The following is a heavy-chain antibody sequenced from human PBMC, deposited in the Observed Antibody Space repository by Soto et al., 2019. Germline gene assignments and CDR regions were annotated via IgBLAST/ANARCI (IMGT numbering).Heavy chain of an antibody. CDR2: INAGRGGT. V-gene: IGHV1-3*01. CDR3: ARERTTVSRFDY. CDR1: GYTFTSYA. Sequence: ASVKVSCKASGYTFTSYAIHWVRQAPGQRLEWMGWINAGRGGTKYSQKFQGRVTITRDTSASTADMELTSLTSEDTAVYYCARERTTVSRFDYQGRGTLVTVSS. D-gene: IGHD4-17*01. J-gene: IGHJ4*02.